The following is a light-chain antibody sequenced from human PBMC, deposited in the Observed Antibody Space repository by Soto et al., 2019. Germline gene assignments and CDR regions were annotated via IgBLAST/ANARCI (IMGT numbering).Light chain of an antibody. J-gene: IGKJ2*03. CDR2: DAS. CDR3: QQYNDWSSR. Sequence: DIQMTQSPSTLTASVGDRVTITCRASQSVTNFLAWYQQKPGKAPKLLLYDASTLEDGVPSRFSGSGSGTQFTLTISRVPPDDYETYYCQQYNDWSSRFGQGTKLEIK. V-gene: IGKV1-5*01. CDR1: QSVTNF.